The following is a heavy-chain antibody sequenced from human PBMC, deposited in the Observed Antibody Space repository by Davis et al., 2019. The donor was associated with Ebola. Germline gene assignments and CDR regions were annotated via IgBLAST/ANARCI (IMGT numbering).Heavy chain of an antibody. D-gene: IGHD2-8*02. V-gene: IGHV3-48*01. CDR3: ARDRRSGPAFDI. CDR2: ISGSSNII. Sequence: GESLKISCAGSGFTFSAYSMNWVRQAPGKGLEWVSHISGSSNIIYYADSVKGRFTISRDNSKNTLYLQMNSLRAEDTAVYYCARDRRSGPAFDIWGQGTMVTVSS. CDR1: GFTFSAYS. J-gene: IGHJ3*02.